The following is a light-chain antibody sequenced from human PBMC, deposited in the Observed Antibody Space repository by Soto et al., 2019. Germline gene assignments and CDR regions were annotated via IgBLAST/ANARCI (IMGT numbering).Light chain of an antibody. CDR3: MQALQTWT. CDR1: QSLLHSNGYNY. J-gene: IGKJ1*01. V-gene: IGKV2-28*01. CDR2: LGS. Sequence: IVMTQSPLSLPVTPGEPASISCRSSQSLLHSNGYNYLDWYLQKPGQSPQLLIYLGSNRASGVPDRFSGSGSGTDFTLKNSRVEAEDVGVYYCMQALQTWTFGQGTKVEIK.